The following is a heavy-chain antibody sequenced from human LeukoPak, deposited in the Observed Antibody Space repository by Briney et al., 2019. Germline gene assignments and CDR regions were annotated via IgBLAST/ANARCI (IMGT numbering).Heavy chain of an antibody. CDR2: ISGNGDTI. CDR1: GFTFSTYT. CDR3: AKDPRYCIRTTCLTWFDP. J-gene: IGHJ5*02. D-gene: IGHD2-2*01. V-gene: IGHV3-23*01. Sequence: PGGSLRLSCAASGFTFSTYTINWVRQAPGKGLEWVSTISGNGDTIYYADSVKGRFTISRDNSKNTLYLQMNSLRAEDAAVYYCAKDPRYCIRTTCLTWFDPWGQGTLLTVSS.